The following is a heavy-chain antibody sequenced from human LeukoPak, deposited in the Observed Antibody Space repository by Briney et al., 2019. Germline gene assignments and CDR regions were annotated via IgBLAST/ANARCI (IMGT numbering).Heavy chain of an antibody. CDR1: GFTFSDYY. CDR2: ISSSGSTI. V-gene: IGHV3-11*04. CDR3: ARVQLGISLNFDY. D-gene: IGHD1-1*01. Sequence: NAGGSLRLSCAASGFTFSDYYMSWIRQAPGKGLEWVSYISSSGSTIYYADSVKGRFTISRDNAKNSLYLQMNSLRAEDTAVYYCARVQLGISLNFDYWGQGTLVTVSS. J-gene: IGHJ4*02.